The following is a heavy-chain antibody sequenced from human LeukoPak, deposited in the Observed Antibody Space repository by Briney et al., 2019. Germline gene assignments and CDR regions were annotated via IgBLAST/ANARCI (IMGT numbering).Heavy chain of an antibody. D-gene: IGHD3-22*01. J-gene: IGHJ4*02. V-gene: IGHV3-23*01. CDR3: ARGGGNWHEASAYYSPGH. Sequence: GGSLRLSCAVSGFTFSSYAMSWVRQAPGKGLEWVSAISGSGGSTYYADSVKGRFTISRDKSKNTLYLQMNSLRAEATAVYYCARGGGNWHEASAYYSPGHWGQGTLVTVSS. CDR2: ISGSGGST. CDR1: GFTFSSYA.